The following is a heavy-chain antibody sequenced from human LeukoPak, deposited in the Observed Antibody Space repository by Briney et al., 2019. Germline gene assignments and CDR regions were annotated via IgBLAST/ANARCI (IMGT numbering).Heavy chain of an antibody. D-gene: IGHD3-22*01. Sequence: GGSLRLSCAASGFTFSSYGMNWVRQAPGQGLEWVSYISSTSGTIYYADSVKGRFTISRDNAKTSRYLQMDSLRDEDTAVYYCARDLWGTSGYRFDYWGQGTLVTVSS. CDR3: ARDLWGTSGYRFDY. J-gene: IGHJ4*02. V-gene: IGHV3-48*02. CDR1: GFTFSSYG. CDR2: ISSTSGTI.